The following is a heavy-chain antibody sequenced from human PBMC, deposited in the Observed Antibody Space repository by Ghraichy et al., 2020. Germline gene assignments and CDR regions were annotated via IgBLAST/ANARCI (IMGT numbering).Heavy chain of an antibody. CDR2: IFSAGTT. D-gene: IGHD3-10*01. Sequence: SETLSLTCTVSGASISSYDWSWIRQPPGIRLEWIGHIFSAGTTNYNPSLKSRLTVSFDTSKNQFSLKLSSVTAADTAVYYCARAFGNYNAMDVWGQGTTVTVSS. J-gene: IGHJ6*02. V-gene: IGHV4-59*01. CDR1: GASISSYD. CDR3: ARAFGNYNAMDV.